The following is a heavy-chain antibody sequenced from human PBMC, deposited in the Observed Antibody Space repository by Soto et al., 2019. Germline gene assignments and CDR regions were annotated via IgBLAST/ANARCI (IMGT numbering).Heavy chain of an antibody. CDR2: IKQDGSEK. V-gene: IGHV3-7*05. CDR1: GFTFGSYW. Sequence: EVQLVESGGGLVQPGGSLTLSCAASGFTFGSYWMGWVRQAPGKGLEWVATIKQDGSEKYYMDSVKGRFTISRDNAKKSLYLQMNSLRADDTALYYCVRTVDDYWGQGTLVTVSS. CDR3: VRTVDDY. J-gene: IGHJ4*02. D-gene: IGHD4-17*01.